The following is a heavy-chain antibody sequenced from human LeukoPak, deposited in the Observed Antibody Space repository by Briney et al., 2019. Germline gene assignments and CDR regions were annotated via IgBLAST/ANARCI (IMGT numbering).Heavy chain of an antibody. D-gene: IGHD6-13*01. CDR1: GFSFSTYA. J-gene: IGHJ3*02. CDR3: AKLWSSSRGAFDI. V-gene: IGHV3-23*01. CDR2: VTNNGGST. Sequence: GGSLRLSCAASGFSFSTYAMSWVRQAPGKGLEWVSVVTNNGGSTYYADSVKGRFTLSRDNSKNTLYLQMNSLRAEDTAVYYCAKLWSSSRGAFDIWGQGTMVTVSS.